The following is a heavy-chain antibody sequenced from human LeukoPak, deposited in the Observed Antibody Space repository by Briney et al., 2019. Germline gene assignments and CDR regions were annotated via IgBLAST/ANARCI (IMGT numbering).Heavy chain of an antibody. D-gene: IGHD3-22*01. Sequence: GGSLRLSCTASGFTFGDYAVSWVRQAPGKCLEWVGFIGSKAYGGTTEYAASVEGRFIISRDDSRGVAYLQMNSLKTEDTAVYYCGSSTGYYSDYFDYWGQGTLVTVSS. CDR2: IGSKAYGGTT. V-gene: IGHV3-49*04. J-gene: IGHJ4*02. CDR1: GFTFGDYA. CDR3: GSSTGYYSDYFDY.